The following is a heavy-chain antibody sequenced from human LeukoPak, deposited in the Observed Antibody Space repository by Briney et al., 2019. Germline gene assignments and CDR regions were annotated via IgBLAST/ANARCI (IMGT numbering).Heavy chain of an antibody. CDR1: GYSISGGYH. D-gene: IGHD6-19*01. CDR3: ASSPRGGAVAGHDYFDF. CDR2: ISHSGFT. Sequence: SETLSLTCAVSGYSISGGYHWGWIRQPPGKGLEWIGIISHSGFTYYNPSLKSRVTISVDTSKNQFSLMLNSVTSADTAVYYCASSPRGGAVAGHDYFDFWGQGTLVTVSS. J-gene: IGHJ4*02. V-gene: IGHV4-38-2*01.